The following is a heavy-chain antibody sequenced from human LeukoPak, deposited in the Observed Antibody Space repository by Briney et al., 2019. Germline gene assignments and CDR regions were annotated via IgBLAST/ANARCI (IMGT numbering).Heavy chain of an antibody. CDR2: INPNSGGT. CDR1: GYTFTGYY. J-gene: IGHJ4*02. Sequence: ASVKVSCKASGYTFTGYYMHWVRQAPGQGLEWMGRINPNSGGTNYAQKFQGRVTMTRDTSISTAYMELSRLISDDTAVYYCARDPVIAAAGTTHDYWGQGTLVTVSS. CDR3: ARDPVIAAAGTTHDY. D-gene: IGHD6-13*01. V-gene: IGHV1-2*06.